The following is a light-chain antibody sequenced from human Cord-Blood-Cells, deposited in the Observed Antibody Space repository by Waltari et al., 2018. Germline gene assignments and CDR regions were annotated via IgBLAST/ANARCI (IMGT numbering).Light chain of an antibody. V-gene: IGKV4-1*01. CDR1: PSVLYSSNNKNY. CDR2: WAS. J-gene: IGKJ2*01. Sequence: DIVMTQSPDSLAVSLGERATINCTPSPSVLYSSNNKNYLAWYQQKPGQPPKLLIYWASTRESGVPDRFSGSGSGTDFTLTISSLQAEDVAVYYCQQYYSTPRTFGQGTKLEIK. CDR3: QQYYSTPRT.